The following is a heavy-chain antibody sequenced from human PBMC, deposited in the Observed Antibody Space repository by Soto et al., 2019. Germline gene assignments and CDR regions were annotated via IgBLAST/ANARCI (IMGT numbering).Heavy chain of an antibody. CDR1: GGTFSSYA. CDR3: ARQGAALRDYYYGMDV. D-gene: IGHD6-25*01. Sequence: QVQLVQSGAEVKKPGSSVKVSCKASGGTFSSYAISWVRQAPGQGLEWMGGIIPIFGTANSAQKFHGSVTITADESTSTAYMELSSLISEDTAVYYCARQGAALRDYYYGMDVWGKGTTVTVSS. J-gene: IGHJ6*04. CDR2: IIPIFGTA. V-gene: IGHV1-69*12.